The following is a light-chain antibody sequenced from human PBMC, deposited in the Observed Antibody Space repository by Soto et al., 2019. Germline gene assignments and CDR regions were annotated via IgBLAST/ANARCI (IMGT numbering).Light chain of an antibody. CDR3: SSYTSGTTLYV. CDR2: ASS. J-gene: IGLJ1*01. Sequence: QSVLTQPASVSGSPGQSITISCTGTSSDVGGYNNVSWYQHHAGKAPRLMIYASSNRPSGVSHRFSGSRSGNTASLTISGLQAEDEADYYCSSYTSGTTLYVFGTGTKLTVL. CDR1: SSDVGGYNN. V-gene: IGLV2-14*01.